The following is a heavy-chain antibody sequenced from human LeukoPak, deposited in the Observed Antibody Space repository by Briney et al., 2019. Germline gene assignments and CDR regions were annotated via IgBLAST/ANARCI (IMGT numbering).Heavy chain of an antibody. Sequence: PSETLSLTCTVSVGSISTSSDYCGWVRQPPGEGLERIGNIFYSGSTYYSPSHKSRVTTSLDTYSNQFPQKLSSVTAANTAVYYCAKTNGYGLVDIWGQGTMVTVSS. CDR2: IFYSGST. D-gene: IGHD3-10*01. CDR3: AKTNGYGLVDI. J-gene: IGHJ3*02. V-gene: IGHV4-39*06. CDR1: VGSISTSSDY.